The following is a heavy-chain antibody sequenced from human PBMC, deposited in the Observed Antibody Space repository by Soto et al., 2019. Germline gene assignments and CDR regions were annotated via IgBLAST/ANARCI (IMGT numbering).Heavy chain of an antibody. CDR1: GGTFSSYT. D-gene: IGHD4-17*01. J-gene: IGHJ4*02. CDR3: ARDASGDYVFDY. CDR2: IIPILGIA. V-gene: IGHV1-69*08. Sequence: QVQLVQSGAEVKKPGSSVKVSCKASGGTFSSYTISWVRQAPGQGLEWMGRIIPILGIANYAQKSQGRVTITADKSTSTAYMELSSLRSEDTAVYYCARDASGDYVFDYWGQGTLVTVSS.